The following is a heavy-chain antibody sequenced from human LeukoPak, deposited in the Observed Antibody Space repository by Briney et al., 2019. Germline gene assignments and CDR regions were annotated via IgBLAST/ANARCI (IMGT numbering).Heavy chain of an antibody. D-gene: IGHD2-2*01. CDR3: ARDYIVVVPAASDAFDI. V-gene: IGHV1-18*04. CDR2: ISAYNGNA. CDR1: GYSFTRYW. J-gene: IGHJ3*02. Sequence: GESLKISCKGSGYSFTRYWIGWVRQAPGQGLEWMGWISAYNGNANYAQKLQGRVTMTTDTSTSTAYMELRSLRSDDTAVYYCARDYIVVVPAASDAFDIWGQGTMVTVSS.